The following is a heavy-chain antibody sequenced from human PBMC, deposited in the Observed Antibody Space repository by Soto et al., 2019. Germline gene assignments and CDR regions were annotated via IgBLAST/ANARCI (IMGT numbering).Heavy chain of an antibody. CDR3: ARDSYCSSTSCYTDYFDY. D-gene: IGHD2-2*02. J-gene: IGHJ4*02. V-gene: IGHV3-30-3*01. Sequence: PGESLKISCAASGFTFSSYAMHWVRQAPGKGLEWVAVISYDGSNKYYADSVKGRFTISRDNSKNTPYLQMNSLRAEDTAVYYCARDSYCSSTSCYTDYFDYWGQGTLVTVSS. CDR2: ISYDGSNK. CDR1: GFTFSSYA.